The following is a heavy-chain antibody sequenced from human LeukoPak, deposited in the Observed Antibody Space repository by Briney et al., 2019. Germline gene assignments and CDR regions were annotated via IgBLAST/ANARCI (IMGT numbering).Heavy chain of an antibody. CDR1: GGSISSYY. CDR3: ARARPYYYDSSGYYPDAFDI. J-gene: IGHJ3*02. Sequence: SETLSLTCTVSGGSISSYYWSWIRQPPGKGLEWIGYIYYSGSTNYNPSLKSRVTISVDTSKNQFSLKLSSVTAADTAVYYCARARPYYYDSSGYYPDAFDIWGQGTMVTVSS. CDR2: IYYSGST. D-gene: IGHD3-22*01. V-gene: IGHV4-59*01.